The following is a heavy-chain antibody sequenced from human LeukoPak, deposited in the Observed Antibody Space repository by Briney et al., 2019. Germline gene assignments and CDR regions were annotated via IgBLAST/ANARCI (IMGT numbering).Heavy chain of an antibody. D-gene: IGHD5-12*01. CDR2: VWNDGSKN. CDR3: AKDWSLGYGCLDY. Sequence: GGSLRLSSAASGFPFSKFGMHWVRRTPGKGLGGVALVWNDGSKNYYADSVKGRFTISRDNSKDTLYLLLNSLRAEDTAVYYCAKDWSLGYGCLDYWGQGTLVTVSS. V-gene: IGHV3-33*06. J-gene: IGHJ4*02. CDR1: GFPFSKFG.